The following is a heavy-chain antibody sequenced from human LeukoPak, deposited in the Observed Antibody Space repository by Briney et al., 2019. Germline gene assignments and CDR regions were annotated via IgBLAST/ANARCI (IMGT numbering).Heavy chain of an antibody. CDR2: VTGPGDTT. CDR1: GFTFSSYA. Sequence: GGSLRLSCAASGFTFSSYAMSWVRQAPGKGLEWVSAVTGPGDTTYYADSVKGRFFMSREDSKTTVYLQMNSLRAEDTAIYYCAKGAEIDLWGQGTLVTVSS. D-gene: IGHD3-16*01. V-gene: IGHV3-23*01. J-gene: IGHJ5*02. CDR3: AKGAEIDL.